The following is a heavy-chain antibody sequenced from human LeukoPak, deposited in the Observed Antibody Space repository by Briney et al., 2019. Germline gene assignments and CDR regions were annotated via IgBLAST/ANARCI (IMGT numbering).Heavy chain of an antibody. CDR3: VRDRGTYRPIDY. CDR2: ISGSGGST. D-gene: IGHD1-26*01. V-gene: IGHV3-23*01. CDR1: GFTFSSYA. J-gene: IGHJ4*02. Sequence: PGGSLRLSCAASGFTFSSYAMSWVRQAPGKGLEWVSAISGSGGSTYYADSVKGRFTISRDNSKNTLYLQMNSLRAEDTAIYYCVRDRGTYRPIDYWGQGTLVTVSS.